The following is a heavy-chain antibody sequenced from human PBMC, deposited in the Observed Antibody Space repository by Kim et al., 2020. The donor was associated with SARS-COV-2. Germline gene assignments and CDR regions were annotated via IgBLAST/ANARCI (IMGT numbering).Heavy chain of an antibody. J-gene: IGHJ4*02. D-gene: IGHD5-18*01. CDR3: AREEDSYGPPYFDY. Sequence: SVKVSCKASGGTFSRYAISWVRQAPGQGLEWMGGIIPIFGTANYAQKFQGRVTITADESTSTAYMELSSLRSEDTAVYYCAREEDSYGPPYFDYWGQGTLVTVSS. V-gene: IGHV1-69*13. CDR2: IIPIFGTA. CDR1: GGTFSRYA.